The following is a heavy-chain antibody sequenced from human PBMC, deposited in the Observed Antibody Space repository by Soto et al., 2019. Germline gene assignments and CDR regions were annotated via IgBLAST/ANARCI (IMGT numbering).Heavy chain of an antibody. J-gene: IGHJ3*02. CDR1: GFTFSRYD. Sequence: EVQLVESGGGLVQPGGSLRLSCAASGFTFSRYDMHWVRQATGKGLEWVSAIGTAGDTYYPGSVKGRFTISRENAKNSLDLQMNSLRAGETAVYYCARGRWELPDIWGQGTMVTVSS. V-gene: IGHV3-13*04. CDR3: ARGRWELPDI. CDR2: IGTAGDT. D-gene: IGHD1-26*01.